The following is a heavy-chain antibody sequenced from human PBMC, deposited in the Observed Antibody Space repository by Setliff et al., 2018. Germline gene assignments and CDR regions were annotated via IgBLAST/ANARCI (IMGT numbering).Heavy chain of an antibody. Sequence: PSETLSLTCTVSGYSISSGYYWGWIRQPPGKGLEGIGSIYHSGSTNYNPSLKNRVTISVDTSKNQFSLKLSSVTAADTALYYCTVYNTGSSKNHYWGQGTPVTAPQ. D-gene: IGHD2-8*02. J-gene: IGHJ4*02. V-gene: IGHV4-38-2*02. CDR2: IYHSGST. CDR3: TVYNTGSSKNHY. CDR1: GYSISSGYY.